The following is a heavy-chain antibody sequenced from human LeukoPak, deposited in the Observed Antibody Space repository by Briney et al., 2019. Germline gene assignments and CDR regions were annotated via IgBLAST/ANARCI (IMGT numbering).Heavy chain of an antibody. J-gene: IGHJ4*02. CDR1: GYTFTSYD. V-gene: IGHV1-8*01. Sequence: ASVKVSCKASGYTFTSYDINWVRQATGQGLEWMGWMKPNSSDTSYAQELQGRVTMPRNMYMNIAYMELTSLTSEDTAVYYCARGTPESSSSDYWGQGTLVTVSS. CDR3: ARGTPESSSSDY. CDR2: MKPNSSDT. D-gene: IGHD6-13*01.